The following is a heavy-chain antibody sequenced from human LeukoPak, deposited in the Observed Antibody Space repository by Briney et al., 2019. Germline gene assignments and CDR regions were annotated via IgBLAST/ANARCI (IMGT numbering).Heavy chain of an antibody. D-gene: IGHD4-23*01. CDR1: GGSISSYY. J-gene: IGHJ4*02. V-gene: IGHV4-59*01. Sequence: SETLSLTCTVSGGSISSYYWSWIRQPPGKGLEWIGYIYYSGSTNYNPSLKSRVTISVDTSKNQFSLKLSSVTAADTAVYYCARGGPTTVVTRLDYWGQGTLVTVSS. CDR2: IYYSGST. CDR3: ARGGPTTVVTRLDY.